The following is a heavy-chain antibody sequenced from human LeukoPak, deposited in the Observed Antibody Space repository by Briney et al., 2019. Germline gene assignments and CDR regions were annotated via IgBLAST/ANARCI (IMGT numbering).Heavy chain of an antibody. CDR3: TRGDGY. D-gene: IGHD2-21*02. J-gene: IGHJ4*02. V-gene: IGHV3-30-3*01. CDR1: GFTFSSYA. Sequence: GALRLSCAASGFTFSSYAMHWVRQAPGKGLEWVAVISYDGSNKYYADSVKGRFTISRDNSKNTLYLQMNSLRAEDTAVYYCTRGDGYWGQGTLVTVSS. CDR2: ISYDGSNK.